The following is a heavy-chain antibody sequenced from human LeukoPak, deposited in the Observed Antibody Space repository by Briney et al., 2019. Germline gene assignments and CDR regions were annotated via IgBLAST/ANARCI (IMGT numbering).Heavy chain of an antibody. D-gene: IGHD5-18*01. CDR3: ARDGYSYGDAFDI. CDR1: GFTFSSYG. CDR2: IISSSSTI. Sequence: GGSLRLSCAASGFTFSSYGMHWVRQAPGKGLEWVSYIISSSSTIYYADSVKGRFTLSRDNAKNSLYLQMNSLRAEDTAVYYCARDGYSYGDAFDIWGQGTMVTVSS. V-gene: IGHV3-48*04. J-gene: IGHJ3*02.